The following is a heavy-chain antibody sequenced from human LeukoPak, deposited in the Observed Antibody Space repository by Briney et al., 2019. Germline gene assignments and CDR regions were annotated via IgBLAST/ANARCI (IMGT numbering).Heavy chain of an antibody. CDR1: GGSIKSGSYA. D-gene: IGHD2-21*01. CDR2: IYTSGST. CDR3: ARRSTVVGMGWFDP. V-gene: IGHV4-61*02. J-gene: IGHJ5*02. Sequence: PSETLSLTCTVSGGSIKSGSYAWTWIRQPAGKGLEWIGRIYTSGSTDYNASLKSRITISLDTSNNQFSLKMSSLTAADTAVYYCARRSTVVGMGWFDPWGQGTLVTVSS.